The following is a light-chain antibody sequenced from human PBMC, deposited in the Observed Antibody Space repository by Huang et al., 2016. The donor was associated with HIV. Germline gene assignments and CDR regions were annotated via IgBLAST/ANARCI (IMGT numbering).Light chain of an antibody. CDR1: RSLLYSSNIKNY. CDR3: QQYYSLPLT. CDR2: WAS. V-gene: IGKV4-1*01. Sequence: DIVMTQSPASLAVSLGERATINCKSTRSLLYSSNIKNYLALYKQRRGQPPNLLIYWASTRDAGVPNRSSGSGSGTDFTITITSLQAEDVAIYCCQQYYSLPLTFGGGTKVEIK. J-gene: IGKJ4*01.